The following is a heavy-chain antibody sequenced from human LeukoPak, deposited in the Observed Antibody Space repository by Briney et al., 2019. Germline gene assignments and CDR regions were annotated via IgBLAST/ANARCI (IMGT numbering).Heavy chain of an antibody. Sequence: SETLSLTCTVSGGSISSSIYYWGWIRQPPGKGLEWVGNIYYSGSTYYNPSLKSRVTISVDTSKNQFSLKLSSVTAADTAVYYCAGQRGVADYWGQGTLVTVSS. D-gene: IGHD5-24*01. J-gene: IGHJ4*02. CDR1: GGSISSSIYY. CDR3: AGQRGVADY. V-gene: IGHV4-39*07. CDR2: IYYSGST.